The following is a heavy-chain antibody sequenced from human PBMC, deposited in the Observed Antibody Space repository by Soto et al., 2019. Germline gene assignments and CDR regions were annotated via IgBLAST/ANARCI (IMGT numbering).Heavy chain of an antibody. CDR2: MNPNSGNT. CDR1: GYTFTSYD. Sequence: ASVKVSCKASGYTFTSYDINWVRQATGQGLEWMGWMNPNSGNTGYAQKFQGRVTMTRDTSISTAYMELSSLRSEDTAVYYCATDLNGYNPKDLDYWGQGTLVTVSS. V-gene: IGHV1-8*01. CDR3: ATDLNGYNPKDLDY. J-gene: IGHJ4*02. D-gene: IGHD5-12*01.